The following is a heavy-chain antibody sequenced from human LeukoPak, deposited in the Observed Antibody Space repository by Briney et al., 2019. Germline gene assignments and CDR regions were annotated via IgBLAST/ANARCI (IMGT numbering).Heavy chain of an antibody. CDR3: TSGDYNDY. V-gene: IGHV3-73*01. J-gene: IGHJ4*02. CDR2: IRIKDDNYAT. CDR1: GFTLSSNY. D-gene: IGHD4-17*01. Sequence: PGGSLRVSCAASGFTLSSNYMSWVRQASGKGLEWVGRIRIKDDNYATSYAASVKGRFTISRDDSKNTAYLQMNSLKSGDTAVYYCTSGDYNDYWGQGTLVTVSS.